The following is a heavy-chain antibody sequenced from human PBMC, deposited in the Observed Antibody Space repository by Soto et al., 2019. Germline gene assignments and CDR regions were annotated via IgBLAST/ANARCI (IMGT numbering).Heavy chain of an antibody. D-gene: IGHD3-3*01. CDR1: GGSISSYY. CDR2: IYYSGST. CDR3: ARGLTYYDFWSGYYHGHWFDP. Sequence: SETLSLTCTVSGGSISSYYWSWIRQPPGEGLEWIGYIYYSGSTNYNPSLKSRVTISVDTSKNQFSLKLSSVTAADTAVYYCARGLTYYDFWSGYYHGHWFDPWGQGTLVTVSS. J-gene: IGHJ5*02. V-gene: IGHV4-59*01.